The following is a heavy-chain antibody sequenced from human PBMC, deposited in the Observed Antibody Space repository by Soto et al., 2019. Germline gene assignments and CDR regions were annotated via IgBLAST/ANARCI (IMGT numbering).Heavy chain of an antibody. CDR2: IIPIFGTA. CDR3: GREEGDAERAERGVYYCGMDV. CDR1: GGTFSSYA. V-gene: IGHV1-69*01. J-gene: IGHJ6*02. D-gene: IGHD1-1*01. Sequence: QVQLVQSGAEVKKPGSSVKVSCKASGGTFSSYAISWVRQAPGQGLEWMGGIIPIFGTANYAQKFQGRVTITADESTSTAYVELSSRRAEDTVVYYFGREEGDAERAERGVYYCGMDVWGQGTTVTVSS.